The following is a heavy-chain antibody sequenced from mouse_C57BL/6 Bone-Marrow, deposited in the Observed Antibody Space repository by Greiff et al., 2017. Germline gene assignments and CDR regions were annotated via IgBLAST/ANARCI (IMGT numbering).Heavy chain of an antibody. CDR3: ASLYYYGSSYPQVGYVDV. CDR2: INPNYGTT. CDR1: GYSFTDYN. J-gene: IGHJ1*03. Sequence: VQLQQSGPELVKPGASVKISCKASGYSFTDYNMNWVKQSNGKSLEWIGVINPNYGTTSYNQKFKGKATLTVDQSSSTAYMQLNSLTSEDSAVYYCASLYYYGSSYPQVGYVDVWGTGTTVTVSS. D-gene: IGHD1-1*01. V-gene: IGHV1-39*01.